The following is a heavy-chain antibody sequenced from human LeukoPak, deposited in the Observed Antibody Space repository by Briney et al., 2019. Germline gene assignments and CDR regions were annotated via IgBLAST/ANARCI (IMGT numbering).Heavy chain of an antibody. CDR1: GGSISSSSSY. D-gene: IGHD3-10*01. V-gene: IGHV4-39*01. J-gene: IGHJ5*02. CDR3: ATQALVLLWFWELLKGGWFDP. CDR2: IYYSGST. Sequence: SETLSLTCTVSGGSISSSSSYWGWIRQPPGKGLEWIGGIYYSGSTYYNPSLKSRVTISVDTSKSQFSLKLSSVTAADTAVYYCATQALVLLWFWELLKGGWFDPWGQGTLVTVSS.